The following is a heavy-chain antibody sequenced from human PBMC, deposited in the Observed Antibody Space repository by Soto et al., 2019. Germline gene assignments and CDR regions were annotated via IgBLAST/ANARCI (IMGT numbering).Heavy chain of an antibody. CDR1: GFTFDDYT. CDR2: ISWDGGST. D-gene: IGHD4-17*01. Sequence: EVQLVEAGGVVVQPGVSLRLSCAASGFTFDDYTIHWVRQAPGKGLEWVSLISWDGGSTYYADSVNGRFTISRDNSKNSLYLQMNSVRTEDTALYYCAKGGYTVTTGDYYGMDVWGQGTTVTVSS. CDR3: AKGGYTVTTGDYYGMDV. J-gene: IGHJ6*02. V-gene: IGHV3-43*01.